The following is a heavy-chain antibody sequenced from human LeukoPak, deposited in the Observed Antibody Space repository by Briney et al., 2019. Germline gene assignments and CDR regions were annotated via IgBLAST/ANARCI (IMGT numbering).Heavy chain of an antibody. CDR3: ARANDFWSGYYTGDPYYYMDV. CDR1: GFTFSSYW. V-gene: IGHV3-7*01. J-gene: IGHJ6*03. CDR2: IKQDGSEK. D-gene: IGHD3-3*01. Sequence: GGSLRLSCAASGFTFSSYWMSWVRQAPGKGLEWVANIKQDGSEKYYVDSVKGRFTISRDNAKNSLYLQMNSLRAEDTAVYYCARANDFWSGYYTGDPYYYMDVWSKGTTVTVSS.